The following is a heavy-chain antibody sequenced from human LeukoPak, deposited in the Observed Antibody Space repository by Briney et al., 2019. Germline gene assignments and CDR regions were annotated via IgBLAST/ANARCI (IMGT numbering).Heavy chain of an antibody. Sequence: GGSLRPSCAASGLTFSSYAMSWDRQAPRKGLGWVSAISGSSGSTYYADSVKSPLTISRDNSTNTLHLQMNSLRAEDTAVYYCAKVGEAYYFDYGGQGTLVTVSS. V-gene: IGHV3-23*01. CDR2: ISGSSGST. J-gene: IGHJ4*02. CDR1: GLTFSSYA. CDR3: AKVGEAYYFDY. D-gene: IGHD3-10*01.